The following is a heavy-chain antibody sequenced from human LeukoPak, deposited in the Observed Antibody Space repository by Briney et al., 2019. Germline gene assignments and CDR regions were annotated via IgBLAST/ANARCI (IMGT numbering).Heavy chain of an antibody. CDR2: ISGSGDST. V-gene: IGHV3-23*01. J-gene: IGHJ4*02. Sequence: AGGSLRLSCAASGFTFSSYAMSWVRQAPGKGLEWVSSISGSGDSTYFADSVKGRFTMSRDNSKNTLFLQMNSLRAEDTAVYYCAKDGGLWVSAHWGDSWGRGTLVTVSS. D-gene: IGHD7-27*01. CDR1: GFTFSSYA. CDR3: AKDGGLWVSAHWGDS.